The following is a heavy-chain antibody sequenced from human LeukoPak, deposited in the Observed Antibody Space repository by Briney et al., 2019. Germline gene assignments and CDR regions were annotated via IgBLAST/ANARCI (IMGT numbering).Heavy chain of an antibody. J-gene: IGHJ6*04. D-gene: IGHD3-10*01. CDR1: GFTVSSYG. V-gene: IGHV3-33*08. CDR2: IWYDGSNK. Sequence: PGGSLRLSCAASGFTVSSYGMHWVRQAPGKGLEWVAVIWYDGSNKYYADSVKGRFTISRDNSKNTLYLQMNSLRAEDTAVYYCARDMVRGVIFSYYGMDVWGKGTTVTVSS. CDR3: ARDMVRGVIFSYYGMDV.